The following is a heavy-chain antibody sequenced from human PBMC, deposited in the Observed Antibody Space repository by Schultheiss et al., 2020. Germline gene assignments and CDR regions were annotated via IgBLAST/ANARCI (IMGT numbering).Heavy chain of an antibody. J-gene: IGHJ4*02. CDR2: IYHSGST. CDR3: ANYCSGGSCSH. Sequence: SQTLSLTCTVSGGSISSSSYYWSWIRQPPGKGLEWIGYIYHSGSTRYNPSLNSRVTISVDTSKNQISLKLTSVTAADTAIYYCANYCSGGSCSHWGQGTLVTVSS. CDR1: GGSISSSSYY. D-gene: IGHD2-15*01. V-gene: IGHV4-61*01.